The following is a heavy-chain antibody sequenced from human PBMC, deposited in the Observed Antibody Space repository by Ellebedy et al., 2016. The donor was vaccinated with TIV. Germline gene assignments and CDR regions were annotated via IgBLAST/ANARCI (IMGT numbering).Heavy chain of an antibody. V-gene: IGHV3-7*01. J-gene: IGHJ2*01. Sequence: GGSLRLSCAASRFTFSAYWMTWVRQAPGKGLEWVANINEDGTKKHYVDSVRGRFTISRDYAGNSLFLQMNSLGAEDTAVYYCARAIYGASNLWGRGTLVTVSS. CDR1: RFTFSAYW. D-gene: IGHD4-17*01. CDR2: INEDGTKK. CDR3: ARAIYGASNL.